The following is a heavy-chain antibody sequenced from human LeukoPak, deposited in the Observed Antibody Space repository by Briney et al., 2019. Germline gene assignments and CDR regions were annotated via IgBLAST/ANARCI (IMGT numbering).Heavy chain of an antibody. CDR3: ARQESQQGLGDY. CDR2: IYYVGST. Sequence: SETLSLTCSVSGGFISSSSYYWGWIRQPPGKGLEWIGSIYYVGSTYYNPSLKSRVTISVDTSKNQFSLKLSSVTAADTAVYYCARQESQQGLGDYWGQGTLVTVSP. CDR1: GGFISSSSYY. J-gene: IGHJ4*02. D-gene: IGHD6-13*01. V-gene: IGHV4-39*01.